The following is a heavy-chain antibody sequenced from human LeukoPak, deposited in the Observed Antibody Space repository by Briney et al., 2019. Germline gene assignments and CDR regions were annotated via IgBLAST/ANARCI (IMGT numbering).Heavy chain of an antibody. CDR1: GFTFSSYG. CDR2: IRYDGNKK. CDR3: AKSGSYFMIEGS. J-gene: IGHJ4*02. D-gene: IGHD1-26*01. V-gene: IGHV3-30*02. Sequence: GGSLRLSCAASGFTFSSYGMHWFRQAPGKGLEWVTFIRYDGNKKYYADSVKGRFTTSRDNSKNTLYLQMNSLRTEDTAVYYCAKSGSYFMIEGSWGQGTLVTVSS.